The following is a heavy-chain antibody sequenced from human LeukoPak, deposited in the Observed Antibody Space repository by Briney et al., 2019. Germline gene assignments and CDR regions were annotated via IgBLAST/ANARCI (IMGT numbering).Heavy chain of an antibody. CDR1: GFSISSYW. Sequence: GGSLRLSCAASGFSISSYWMHWVRQVPGKGLVWVSRISSDGSTTGYADSVKGRFTASRDNARNTLYLQINSLRAEDSAVYYCTRDRTTITLFELWGQGTLVTVSS. V-gene: IGHV3-74*01. D-gene: IGHD4-11*01. J-gene: IGHJ4*02. CDR2: ISSDGSTT. CDR3: TRDRTTITLFEL.